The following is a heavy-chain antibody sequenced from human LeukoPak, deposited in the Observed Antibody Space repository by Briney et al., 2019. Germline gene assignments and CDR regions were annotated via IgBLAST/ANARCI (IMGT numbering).Heavy chain of an antibody. V-gene: IGHV3-30*18. J-gene: IGHJ4*02. CDR1: GFTFSSYG. CDR2: ISYDGSNK. CDR3: VKDHYFSFEY. D-gene: IGHD2/OR15-2a*01. Sequence: PGGSLRLSCAASGFTFSSYGMHWVRQAPGKGLEWVAVISYDGSNKYYADSVKGRFTISRDNSKNTLYLQMNSLRAEDTAVYYCVKDHYFSFEYWGQGTLVTVSS.